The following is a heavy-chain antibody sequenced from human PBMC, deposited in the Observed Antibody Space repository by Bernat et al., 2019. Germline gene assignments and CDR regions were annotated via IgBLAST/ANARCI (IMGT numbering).Heavy chain of an antibody. CDR2: IWYDGSNK. CDR1: GFTFSSYG. V-gene: IGHV3-33*01. CDR3: ERDQHCDCVWGGYDWFDP. J-gene: IGHJ5*02. Sequence: QVQLVESGGGVVQPGRSLRLSCAASGFTFSSYGMHWVRQAPGKGLEWVAVIWYDGSNKYYADSVKGRFTSSRDNSKNTLYLQMNSLRAEDTAVYYCERDQHCDCVWGGYDWFDPWGQGTLVTVSS. D-gene: IGHD3-16*01.